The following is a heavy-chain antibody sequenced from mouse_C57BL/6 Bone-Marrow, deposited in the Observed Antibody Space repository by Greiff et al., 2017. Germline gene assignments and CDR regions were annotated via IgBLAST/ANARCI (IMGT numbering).Heavy chain of an antibody. CDR3: ARGYGNPSCFAY. Sequence: QVQLQQPGAELVKPGASVKMSCKASGYTFTSYWITWVKQRPGQGLEWIGDIYPGSGSTNYNEKFKSKATLTVDTSSSTAYMQLSSLTSEDSAVYYCARGYGNPSCFAYWGQGTLVTVSA. V-gene: IGHV1-55*01. D-gene: IGHD2-10*02. J-gene: IGHJ3*01. CDR2: IYPGSGST. CDR1: GYTFTSYW.